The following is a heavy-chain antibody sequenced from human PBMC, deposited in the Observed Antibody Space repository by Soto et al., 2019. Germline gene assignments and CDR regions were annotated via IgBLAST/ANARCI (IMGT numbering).Heavy chain of an antibody. CDR3: ARGKGGYCSSTSCSNWFDP. CDR1: GYTFTSYA. Sequence: QVQLVQSGAEVKKPGASVKVSCKASGYTFTSYAMHWVRQAPGQRLEWMGWINAGNGNTKYSQKFQGRVTITRDTYARTANIELSSLRSEDTAVYYCARGKGGYCSSTSCSNWFDPWGQGTLVTVSS. CDR2: INAGNGNT. D-gene: IGHD2-2*01. V-gene: IGHV1-3*01. J-gene: IGHJ5*02.